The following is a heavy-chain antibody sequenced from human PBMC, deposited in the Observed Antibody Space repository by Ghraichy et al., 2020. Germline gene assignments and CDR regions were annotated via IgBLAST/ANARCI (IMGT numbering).Heavy chain of an antibody. D-gene: IGHD3-10*01. V-gene: IGHV3-74*01. J-gene: IGHJ4*02. CDR1: GFTFSTYW. CDR3: ARGDIYYYGSGSYTLDY. CDR2: INSDGSTT. Sequence: GVLRLSCAASGFTFSTYWMHWVRQAPGKGLVWVSRINSDGSTTNYADSVKGRFTISRDNAKNTLYLQMNSLRAEDTAVYYCARGDIYYYGSGSYTLDYWGQGTLVTVSS.